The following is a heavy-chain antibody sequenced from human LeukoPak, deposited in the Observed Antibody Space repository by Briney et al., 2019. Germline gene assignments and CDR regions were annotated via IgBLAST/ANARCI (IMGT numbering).Heavy chain of an antibody. CDR3: ARALDYYDSSGYYRGPFDY. CDR1: GFTFSDYY. V-gene: IGHV3-30*03. J-gene: IGHJ4*02. CDR2: LSYDGSNR. Sequence: GGSLRLSCAASGFTFSDYYMSWVRQAPGKGLEWVAVLSYDGSNRYYADSVKGRFIISRDNSKNTLYLQMNSLRAEDTAVYYCARALDYYDSSGYYRGPFDYWGQGTLVTVSS. D-gene: IGHD3-22*01.